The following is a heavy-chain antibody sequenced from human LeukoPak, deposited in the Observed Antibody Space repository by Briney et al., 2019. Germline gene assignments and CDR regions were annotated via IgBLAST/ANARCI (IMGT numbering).Heavy chain of an antibody. Sequence: QPGGSLRLSCAASGFTFSSYGMHWVRQAPGKGLEWVSAISGSGGSTYYADSVKGRFTISRDNSKNTLYLQMNSLRAEDTAVYYCAKAARELQPSRSYMDVWGKGTTVTVSS. J-gene: IGHJ6*03. V-gene: IGHV3-23*01. D-gene: IGHD1-26*01. CDR2: ISGSGGST. CDR1: GFTFSSYG. CDR3: AKAARELQPSRSYMDV.